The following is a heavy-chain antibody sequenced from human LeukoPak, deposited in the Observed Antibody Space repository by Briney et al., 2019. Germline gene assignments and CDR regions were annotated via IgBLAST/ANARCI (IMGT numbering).Heavy chain of an antibody. J-gene: IGHJ4*02. CDR3: ARVRSYCSGGSCYPYYFDY. V-gene: IGHV4-59*01. CDR1: GGSISTYF. CDR2: IYYTGST. Sequence: PSENLSLTCTVSGGSISTYFWGWIRQPPGKGLEWIGYIYYTGSTYYSSSLKSRVTISMDTSKNQFSLKLISVTAADAAVYYCARVRSYCSGGSCYPYYFDYWGQGTLVTVSS. D-gene: IGHD2-15*01.